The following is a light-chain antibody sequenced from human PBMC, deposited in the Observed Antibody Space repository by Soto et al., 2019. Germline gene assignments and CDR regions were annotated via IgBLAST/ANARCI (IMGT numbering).Light chain of an antibody. V-gene: IGKV1-5*03. CDR1: QGISRW. CDR3: HQYDTYSWT. CDR2: EAS. J-gene: IGKJ1*01. Sequence: DIQMTQSPSTLSASVGDTVTITCLAGQGISRWLAWYQQKPGRAPNLLIYEASTLESGVPSRFSGSGSGTEFTLTISSLHPDDFATYYCHQYDTYSWTFGQGTKVEIK.